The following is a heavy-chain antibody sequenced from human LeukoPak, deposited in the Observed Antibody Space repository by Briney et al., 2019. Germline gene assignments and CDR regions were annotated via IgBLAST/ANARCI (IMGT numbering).Heavy chain of an antibody. CDR2: INHGGST. CDR1: GGSFSGYY. CDR3: ARVNDSSGYDPYYYFAY. Sequence: PSETLSLTCAVYGGSFSGYYWSWIRQPPGKGLEGSGEINHGGSTNYNPSLKSRVTISVDTSKNPFSLKLSSVTAADTAVYYCARVNDSSGYDPYYYFAYWGQGTLVTVSS. J-gene: IGHJ4*02. V-gene: IGHV4-34*01. D-gene: IGHD3-22*01.